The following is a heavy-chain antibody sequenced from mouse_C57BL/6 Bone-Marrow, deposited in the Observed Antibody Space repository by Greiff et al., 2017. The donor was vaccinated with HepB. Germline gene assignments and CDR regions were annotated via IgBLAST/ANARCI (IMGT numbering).Heavy chain of an antibody. CDR2: ISSGGSYT. D-gene: IGHD1-1*01. J-gene: IGHJ2*01. CDR1: GFTFSSYG. V-gene: IGHV5-6*02. Sequence: EVKLVESGGDLVKPGGSLKLSCAASGFTFSSYGMSWVRQTPDKRLEWVATISSGGSYTYYPDSVKGRFTISRDNAKNTLYLQMSSLKSEDTAMYYCARRVITTVVAEYYFDYWGQGTTLTVSS. CDR3: ARRVITTVVAEYYFDY.